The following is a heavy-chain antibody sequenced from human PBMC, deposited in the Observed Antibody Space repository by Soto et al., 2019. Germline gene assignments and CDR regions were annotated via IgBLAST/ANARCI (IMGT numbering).Heavy chain of an antibody. D-gene: IGHD2-2*03. CDR1: GFTFSSYA. Sequence: QVQLVESGGGVVQPGRSLRLSCAASGFTFSSYAMHWVRQAPGKGLEWVAVISYDGSNKYYADSVKGRFTISRDNSKNTRYLQMNSLRAEDTAVYYCARVMDIVLIPAAMPAYYYYGMDVWGQGTTVTVSS. J-gene: IGHJ6*02. CDR3: ARVMDIVLIPAAMPAYYYYGMDV. V-gene: IGHV3-30-3*01. CDR2: ISYDGSNK.